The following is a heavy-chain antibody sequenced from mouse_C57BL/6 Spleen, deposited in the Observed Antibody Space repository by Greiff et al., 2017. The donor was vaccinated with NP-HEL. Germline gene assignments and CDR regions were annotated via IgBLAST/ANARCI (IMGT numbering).Heavy chain of an antibody. V-gene: IGHV1-7*01. Sequence: QVHVKQSGAELAKPGASVKLSCKASGYTFTSYWMHWVKQRPGQGLEWIGYINPSSGYTKYNQKFKDKATLTADKSSSTAYMQLSSLTYEDSAVYYCSYYGSSYGYFDVWGTGTTVTVSS. CDR2: INPSSGYT. CDR1: GYTFTSYW. D-gene: IGHD1-1*01. CDR3: SYYGSSYGYFDV. J-gene: IGHJ1*03.